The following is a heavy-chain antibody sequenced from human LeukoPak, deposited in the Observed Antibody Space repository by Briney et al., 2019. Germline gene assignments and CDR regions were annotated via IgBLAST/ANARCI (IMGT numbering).Heavy chain of an antibody. V-gene: IGHV3-23*01. J-gene: IGHJ3*02. CDR1: GFTFNSYA. Sequence: GGSLRLSCAASGFTFNSYAMNWVRQAPGKGLEWVPVISGSGAYTDYADSVKGRFTISRDNSRGTLYLQMNCLRAEDTAVYYCAKDHCSSSSCYADAFDIWGQGTMVTVSS. D-gene: IGHD2-2*01. CDR3: AKDHCSSSSCYADAFDI. CDR2: ISGSGAYT.